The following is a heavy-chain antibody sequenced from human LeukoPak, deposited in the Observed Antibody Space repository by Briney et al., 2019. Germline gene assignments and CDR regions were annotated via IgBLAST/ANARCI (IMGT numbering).Heavy chain of an antibody. CDR1: GFTFSSYS. CDR2: ISSSSSYI. CDR3: ASDGVGATPYFDY. Sequence: GGSLRLSCAASGFTFSSYSMNWVRQAPGKGLEWVSSISSSSSYIYYADSVKGRFTISRDTAKNSLYLQMNSLRAEDTAVYYCASDGVGATPYFDYWGQGTLVTVSS. D-gene: IGHD1-26*01. V-gene: IGHV3-21*01. J-gene: IGHJ4*02.